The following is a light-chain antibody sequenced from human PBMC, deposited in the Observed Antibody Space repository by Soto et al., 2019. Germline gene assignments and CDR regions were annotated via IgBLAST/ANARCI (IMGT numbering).Light chain of an antibody. CDR1: QSISGNY. Sequence: EIGITQSPSTLSLSPGERATLSCRASQSISGNYLAWYQQKPGQAPRLLIYGASSRATGIPDRFSGSGSGTDFTLKISRVEAEDVGVYYCMQPLQSWTFGQGTKVDIK. J-gene: IGKJ1*01. CDR3: MQPLQSWT. CDR2: GAS. V-gene: IGKV3-20*01.